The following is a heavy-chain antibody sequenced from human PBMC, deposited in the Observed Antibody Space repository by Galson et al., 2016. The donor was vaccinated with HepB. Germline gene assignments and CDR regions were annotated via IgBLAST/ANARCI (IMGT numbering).Heavy chain of an antibody. D-gene: IGHD6-19*01. CDR1: GYSISVSYY. CDR3: ARVMMVAGMFDS. V-gene: IGHV4-38-2*02. J-gene: IGHJ4*02. CDR2: MYHSGST. Sequence: ETLSLTCTVSGYSISVSYYWGWIRQSPGKGLEWIGNMYHSGSTHYNPSLKTRVTISMDTSKNQFSLKLSSVTAADTAIYYCARVMMVAGMFDSWGQGTLVTVSS.